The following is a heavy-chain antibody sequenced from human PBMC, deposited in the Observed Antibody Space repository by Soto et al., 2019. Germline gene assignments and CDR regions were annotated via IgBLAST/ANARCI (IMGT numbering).Heavy chain of an antibody. CDR3: ARDRIQLRLGNYSFAGMDV. CDR1: GGTFSDFA. V-gene: IGHV1-69*01. Sequence: QVQLVQSGAEMRKPGSSLRVSCKASGGTFSDFAFSWVRQAPGQGLEWMGGIVPRFGSPNYAQKFGGRITVSQEESTSIDYMEVSRLTFAATAVYFCARDRIQLRLGNYSFAGMDVWGQGTTITVSS. J-gene: IGHJ6*02. D-gene: IGHD3-16*01. CDR2: IVPRFGSP.